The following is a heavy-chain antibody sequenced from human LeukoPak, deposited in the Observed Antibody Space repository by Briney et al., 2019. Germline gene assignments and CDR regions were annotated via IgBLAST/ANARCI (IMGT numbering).Heavy chain of an antibody. Sequence: GESLKISFPSSPFRFTSHWIGWVRHKPGKGLEWVGLVYSGDSDTIYSPSFQGQVTMSADKSTSTVYLQWSGLKASDTATYFCARQNRGGSHTTGYYFDYWGLGTLVTVSS. V-gene: IGHV5-51*01. J-gene: IGHJ4*02. CDR3: ARQNRGGSHTTGYYFDY. CDR1: PFRFTSHW. D-gene: IGHD1-26*01. CDR2: VYSGDSDT.